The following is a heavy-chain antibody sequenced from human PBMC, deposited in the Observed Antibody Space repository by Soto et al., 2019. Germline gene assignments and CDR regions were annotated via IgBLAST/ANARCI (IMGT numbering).Heavy chain of an antibody. CDR2: INPSCGST. D-gene: IGHD5-18*01. V-gene: IGHV1-46*01. CDR3: ARAAMVLDYYSGLDG. CDR1: GYTFTTHY. J-gene: IGHJ6*02. Sequence: SLQVSWKASGYTFTTHYMHWILQDPGQGLEWMGIINPSCGSTSYAQKFQGRVTMTRDTSTSTVYMELSSLRSEDTAVYYCARAAMVLDYYSGLDGCGRGTTLTVS.